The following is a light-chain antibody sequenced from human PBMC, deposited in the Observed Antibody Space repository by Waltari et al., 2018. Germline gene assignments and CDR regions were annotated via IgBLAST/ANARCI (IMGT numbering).Light chain of an antibody. CDR3: QQRSNWPLT. Sequence: DIQMTQSPVSLSASVGDTVTITCRASHNIGTFLSWYQQRPAKAPTVLIYAASTLQRGVPSRFSGSGSGTDFTLTIFSLQPEDFAVYFCQQRSNWPLTFGGGTKVEIK. V-gene: IGKV1-39*01. J-gene: IGKJ4*01. CDR1: HNIGTF. CDR2: AAS.